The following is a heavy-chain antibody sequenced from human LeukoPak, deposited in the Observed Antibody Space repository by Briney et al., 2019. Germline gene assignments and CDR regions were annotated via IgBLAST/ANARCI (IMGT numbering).Heavy chain of an antibody. CDR3: ARVGDYYDTSGYYYSHDN. J-gene: IGHJ4*02. D-gene: IGHD3-22*01. CDR2: IYYSGGT. CDR1: GGSISSHY. V-gene: IGHV4-59*11. Sequence: SETLSLTCTVSGGSISSHYWSWIRQPPGKGLEWIGYIYYSGGTNYNPSLKSRVTISVDTSKNQFSLKLSSVTAADTAVYYCARVGDYYDTSGYYYSHDNWGQGTLVTVSS.